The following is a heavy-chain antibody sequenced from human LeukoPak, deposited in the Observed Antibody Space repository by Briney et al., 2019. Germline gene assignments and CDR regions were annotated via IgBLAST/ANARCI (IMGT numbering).Heavy chain of an antibody. CDR2: IIPIVGST. CDR3: ASIAAAGTRNY. Sequence: ASVKVSCKTSGDTFSSYGISWVRQAPGQGPEWMGRIIPIVGSTNYAQKFQGRVTITTDESTSTAYMELSSLRSEDTAVYYCASIAAAGTRNYWGQGTLVTVSS. J-gene: IGHJ4*02. D-gene: IGHD6-13*01. V-gene: IGHV1-69*05. CDR1: GDTFSSYG.